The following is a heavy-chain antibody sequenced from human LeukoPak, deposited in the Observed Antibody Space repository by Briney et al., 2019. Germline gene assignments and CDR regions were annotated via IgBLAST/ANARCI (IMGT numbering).Heavy chain of an antibody. CDR3: ARAQTPDSSGWYRGHDAFDI. V-gene: IGHV3-30*04. D-gene: IGHD6-19*01. CDR1: GFTFSSYA. CDR2: ISYDGSNK. Sequence: PGGSLRLSCAASGFTFSSYAMHWVRQAPGKGLEWVAVISYDGSNKYYADSVKGRFTISRDNSKNTLYLQMNSLRAEDTAVYYCARAQTPDSSGWYRGHDAFDIWGQGTMVTVSS. J-gene: IGHJ3*02.